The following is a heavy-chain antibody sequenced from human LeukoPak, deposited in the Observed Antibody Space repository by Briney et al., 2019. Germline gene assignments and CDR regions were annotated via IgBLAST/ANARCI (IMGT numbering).Heavy chain of an antibody. CDR2: TYYSGST. CDR3: ARDHERYDILTGYYPPPFDY. J-gene: IGHJ4*02. Sequence: SETLSLTCTVSGGPISSSSYYWGWIRQPPGKGLEWIGSTYYSGSTYYNPSLKSRVTISVDTSKNQFSLKLSSVTAADTAVYYCARDHERYDILTGYYPPPFDYWGQGTLVTVSS. CDR1: GGPISSSSYY. V-gene: IGHV4-39*02. D-gene: IGHD3-9*01.